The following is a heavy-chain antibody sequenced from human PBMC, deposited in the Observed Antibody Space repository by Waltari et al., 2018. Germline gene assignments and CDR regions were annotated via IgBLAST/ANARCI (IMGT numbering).Heavy chain of an antibody. CDR1: GITFSSYT. CDR3: ARGPAYYFDY. Sequence: EVQLLESGGGLVQPGVSLTLSCAASGITFSSYTMRWVRQAPGKWLEWVSTISASGGTFYADSVKGRFTVSRDSSKNTLSLQMNSLRAEDTAVYYCARGPAYYFDYWDQGTLVTVSS. J-gene: IGHJ4*02. CDR2: ISASGGT. V-gene: IGHV3-23*01.